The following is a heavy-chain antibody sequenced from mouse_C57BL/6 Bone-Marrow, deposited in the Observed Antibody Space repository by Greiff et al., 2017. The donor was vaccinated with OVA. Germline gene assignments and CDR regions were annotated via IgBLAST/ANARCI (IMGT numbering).Heavy chain of an antibody. CDR3: ARKTAQAVYYAMDY. CDR1: GFSLTSYA. Sequence: VQVVESGPGLVAPSQSLSITCTVSGFSLTSYAISWVRQPPGKGLEWLGVIWTGGGTNYNSALKSRLSISKDNSKSQVFLKMNSLQTDDTARYYCARKTAQAVYYAMDYWGQGTSVTVSS. D-gene: IGHD3-2*02. V-gene: IGHV2-9-1*01. J-gene: IGHJ4*01. CDR2: IWTGGGT.